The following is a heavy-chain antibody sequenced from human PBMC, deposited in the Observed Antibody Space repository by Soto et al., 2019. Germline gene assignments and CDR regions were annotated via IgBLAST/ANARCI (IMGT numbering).Heavy chain of an antibody. CDR1: GGTFSSYA. CDR2: IIPIFGTA. V-gene: IGHV1-69*13. J-gene: IGHJ6*02. CDR3: ARDTLRSGYDLSPWGYYYYGMDV. D-gene: IGHD5-12*01. Sequence: SVKVSCKASGGTFSSYAISWVRQAPGQGLEWMGGIIPIFGTANYAQKFQGRVTITADESTSTAYMELSSLRSEDTAVYYCARDTLRSGYDLSPWGYYYYGMDVWGQGTTVTVSS.